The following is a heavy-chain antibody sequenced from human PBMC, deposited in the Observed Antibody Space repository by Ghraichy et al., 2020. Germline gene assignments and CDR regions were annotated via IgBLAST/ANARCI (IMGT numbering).Heavy chain of an antibody. J-gene: IGHJ5*02. V-gene: IGHV3-48*03. CDR1: GFTFSSYE. CDR2: ISSSGSTI. CDR3: ARGGPYFDWLLYSNWFDP. Sequence: GSLRLSCAASGFTFSSYEMNWVRQAPGKGLEWVSYISSSGSTIYYADSVKGRFTISRDNAKNSLYLQINSLRAEETAVYYCARGGPYFDWLLYSNWFDPWGQGTLVTVSS. D-gene: IGHD3-9*01.